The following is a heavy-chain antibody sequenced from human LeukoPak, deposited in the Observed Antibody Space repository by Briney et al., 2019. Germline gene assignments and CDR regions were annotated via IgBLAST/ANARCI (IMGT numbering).Heavy chain of an antibody. CDR3: ARADTLVRGVPYGMDV. J-gene: IGHJ6*02. D-gene: IGHD3-10*01. V-gene: IGHV4-39*07. CDR2: FYNGRST. Sequence: SETLSLTCTVSGGSMSNNNHHWGWIRQPPGKGLEWIGSFYNGRSTKYNPSLESRVTISVDKSKNQFSLKLSSVTAADTAVYYCARADTLVRGVPYGMDVWGQGTTVTVSS. CDR1: GGSMSNNNHH.